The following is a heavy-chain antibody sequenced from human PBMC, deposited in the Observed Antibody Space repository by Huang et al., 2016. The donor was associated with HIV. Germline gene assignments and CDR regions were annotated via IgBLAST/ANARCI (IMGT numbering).Heavy chain of an antibody. CDR2: ISKNGET. D-gene: IGHD6-19*01. Sequence: EVQLVESGGGLVKVGGSLRLSCVASGFRFNDYNKNWVRQDPGKGRGGVCTISKNGETHYGDSVRGRFTISRDNANKSVYLQMNSLRAEDTAVYYCARRAAVIGMDYWGQGALVTVSS. V-gene: IGHV3-21*01. CDR1: GFRFNDYN. J-gene: IGHJ4*02. CDR3: ARRAAVIGMDY.